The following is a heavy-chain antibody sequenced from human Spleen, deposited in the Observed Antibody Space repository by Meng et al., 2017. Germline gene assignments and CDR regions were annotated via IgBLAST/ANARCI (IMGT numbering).Heavy chain of an antibody. D-gene: IGHD1/OR15-1a*01. Sequence: SETLSLTCGVSGYSINSGYYWGWIRQPPGKGLDWIATISLSDTTYYSPSLRSRVTISVDTSKNQISLILTSVTAADTAVYYCARQNSPYYFDYWGQGTPVTVSS. V-gene: IGHV4-38-2*01. CDR2: ISLSDTT. J-gene: IGHJ4*02. CDR1: GYSINSGYY. CDR3: ARQNSPYYFDY.